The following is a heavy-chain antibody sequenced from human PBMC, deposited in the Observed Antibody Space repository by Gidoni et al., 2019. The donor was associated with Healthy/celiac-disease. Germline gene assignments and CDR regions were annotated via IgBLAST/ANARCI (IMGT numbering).Heavy chain of an antibody. CDR2: ISGSGGIT. Sequence: EVQLLESGGGLVQPGGSLRLSCAASGFTCSSNALSWVRQAPGKGLEWVSAISGSGGITYYADSVKGRFTISRDNSKNTLYLQMNSLRAEDTAVYYCAKGEYDYVWGSYRAKPDYWGQGTLVTVSS. J-gene: IGHJ4*02. CDR3: AKGEYDYVWGSYRAKPDY. D-gene: IGHD3-16*02. V-gene: IGHV3-23*01. CDR1: GFTCSSNA.